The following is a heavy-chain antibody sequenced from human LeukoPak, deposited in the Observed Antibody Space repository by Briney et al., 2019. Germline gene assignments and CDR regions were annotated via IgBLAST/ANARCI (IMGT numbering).Heavy chain of an antibody. CDR3: AKDLGYSSGWTFDY. V-gene: IGHV3-30*18. CDR2: ISYDGSNK. CDR1: GFTFSSYG. Sequence: GGSLRLSCAASGFTFSSYGMHWVRQAPGKGLEWVAVISYDGSNKYYADSVKGRFTISRDNSKNTLYLQMNSLRAEDTAVYYCAKDLGYSSGWTFDYWGQGTLVTVSS. D-gene: IGHD6-19*01. J-gene: IGHJ4*02.